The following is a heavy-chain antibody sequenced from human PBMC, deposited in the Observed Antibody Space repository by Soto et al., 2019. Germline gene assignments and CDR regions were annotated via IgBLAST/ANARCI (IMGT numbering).Heavy chain of an antibody. D-gene: IGHD3-16*02. CDR1: GYTFTGNY. CDR2: INVNSGGT. Sequence: QVQLVQSGAEVKKPGASVKVSCKASGYTFTGNYMHWVRQATGQVFERMGWINVNSGGTTYAQKCQGWVTMTRDTCIGAAYLGRSRLRADDTAVYYCARGDKLSLYPDLDDWGQGTLVTVSS. V-gene: IGHV1-2*04. CDR3: ARGDKLSLYPDLDD. J-gene: IGHJ4*02.